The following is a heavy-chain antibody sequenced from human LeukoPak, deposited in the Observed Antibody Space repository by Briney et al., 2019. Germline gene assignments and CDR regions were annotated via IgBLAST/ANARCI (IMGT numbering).Heavy chain of an antibody. CDR1: GGSFSGYY. Sequence: SETLSLTCAVYGGSFSGYYWSWIRQPPGKGLEWIGEINHSGSTNYNPSLKSRVAISVDTSKNQFSLKLSSVTAADTAVYYCARARGAYYGSGSYYPSSSYFDYWGQGTLVTVSS. D-gene: IGHD3-10*01. J-gene: IGHJ4*02. CDR2: INHSGST. CDR3: ARARGAYYGSGSYYPSSSYFDY. V-gene: IGHV4-34*01.